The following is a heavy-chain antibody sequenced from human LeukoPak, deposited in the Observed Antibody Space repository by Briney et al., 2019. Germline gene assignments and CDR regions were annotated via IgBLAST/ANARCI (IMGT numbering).Heavy chain of an antibody. Sequence: GASVKVSCKASGYTFTSYGISWVRQAPGQGLEWMGWISAYNGNTNYAQKLQGRVTMTTDTSTSTAYMELRSLRSDDTAVYYCARVLLDGIRGLFGYSPGDYWGQGTLVTVSS. D-gene: IGHD5-12*01. CDR2: ISAYNGNT. J-gene: IGHJ4*02. CDR3: ARVLLDGIRGLFGYSPGDY. CDR1: GYTFTSYG. V-gene: IGHV1-18*01.